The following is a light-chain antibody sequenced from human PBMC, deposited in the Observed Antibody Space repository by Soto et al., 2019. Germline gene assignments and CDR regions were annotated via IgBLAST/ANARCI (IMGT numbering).Light chain of an antibody. J-gene: IGKJ5*01. Sequence: IQLTQSPSSLSASAGDRVTITCRDSQGISSLLAWYQQKPGKAPKLLIHAASTLQSGVPSRFSGSGSGTDFTLTISSLQPEDFATYYCQQLNSYPITFGQGTRLEIK. CDR3: QQLNSYPIT. CDR2: AAS. CDR1: QGISSL. V-gene: IGKV1-9*01.